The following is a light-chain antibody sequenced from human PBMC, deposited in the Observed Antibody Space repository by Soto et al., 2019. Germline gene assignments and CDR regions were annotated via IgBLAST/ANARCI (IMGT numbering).Light chain of an antibody. J-gene: IGKJ1*01. CDR2: AAS. CDR1: QSISSY. Sequence: IQLTQSPSSLSASVGDRVTITCRASQSISSYLNWYQQKPGKAPKLLIYAASSLQSGVPSRFSGSGSWTDFTLSISSLQPEDFATYYCQKSYSTPRTFGQGTKVDIK. V-gene: IGKV1-39*01. CDR3: QKSYSTPRT.